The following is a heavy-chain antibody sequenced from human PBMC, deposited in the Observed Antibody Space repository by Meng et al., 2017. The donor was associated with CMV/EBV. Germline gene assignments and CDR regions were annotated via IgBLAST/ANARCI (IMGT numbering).Heavy chain of an antibody. D-gene: IGHD2-2*01. J-gene: IGHJ3*02. CDR2: INTSGGST. Sequence: ASVKVSCKASGYTFTSYYMPWVRQAPGQGLEWRGIINTSGGSTSYAQKFQGRVTMTRDTSTSTVYMELSSLRSEDTAVYYCASAGCSSTSCHKGDAFDIWGQGTMVTVSS. V-gene: IGHV1-46*01. CDR1: GYTFTSYY. CDR3: ASAGCSSTSCHKGDAFDI.